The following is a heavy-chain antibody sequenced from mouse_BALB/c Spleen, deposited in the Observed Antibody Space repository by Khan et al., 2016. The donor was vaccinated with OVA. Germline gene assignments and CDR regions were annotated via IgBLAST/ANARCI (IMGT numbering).Heavy chain of an antibody. CDR2: ISSGSSTI. CDR3: ARTGYYYFDY. J-gene: IGHJ2*01. Sequence: EVQLVESGGGLVQPGGSRKLSCAASGFTFSGFGMHWVRQAPEKGLEWVAYISSGSSTIYYADTVKGRITISRDNPKNTLFLQMASLRSEDTAMYYCARTGYYYFDYWGQGTTLTVSS. V-gene: IGHV5-17*02. D-gene: IGHD2-3*01. CDR1: GFTFSGFG.